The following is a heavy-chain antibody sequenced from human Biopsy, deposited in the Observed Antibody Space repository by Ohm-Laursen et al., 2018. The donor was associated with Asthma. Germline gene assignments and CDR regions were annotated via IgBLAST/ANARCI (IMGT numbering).Heavy chain of an antibody. J-gene: IGHJ1*01. CDR2: IKHDGSEK. D-gene: IGHD3-3*01. V-gene: IGHV3-7*01. Sequence: GSLRLSCTAPGCTFGDYCMSWVRQVPGQGLEWVANIKHDGSEKNHVDSLKGRFTIYRDNAKNLLFLQMNSLRAEDTAVYYCARTFHFWSPYHAEHYQLWGQGTLVSVSS. CDR3: ARTFHFWSPYHAEHYQL. CDR1: GCTFGDYC.